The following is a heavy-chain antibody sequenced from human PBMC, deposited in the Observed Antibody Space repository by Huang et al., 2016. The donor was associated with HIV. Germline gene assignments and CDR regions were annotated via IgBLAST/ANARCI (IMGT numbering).Heavy chain of an antibody. CDR3: ASIDYYDTSGPQRGYFDN. CDR2: ISPIFGTA. D-gene: IGHD3-22*01. V-gene: IGHV1-69*01. CDR1: GGTFSNFA. Sequence: QVQLVQSGAEVKKPGSSVKVSCKASGGTFSNFAIGWVRQAPGQGLEWMGRISPIFGTANYAKKFQGRVTITADEATTTAYMELSSLRSEDTAVYYCASIDYYDTSGPQRGYFDNWGQGALVTVSS. J-gene: IGHJ4*02.